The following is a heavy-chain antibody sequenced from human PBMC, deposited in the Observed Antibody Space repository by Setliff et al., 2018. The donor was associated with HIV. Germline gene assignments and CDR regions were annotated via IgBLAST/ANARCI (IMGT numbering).Heavy chain of an antibody. J-gene: IGHJ5*02. Sequence: LSLTCAVSGYAITSGFYWGWIRQPPGKGLEWIGSIYHSGTTNYNSSLKSRVTISVDTSKNQFSLKVSSVTAADTAIYYCARGVARQVVIDRWFDPWGQGTLVTVSS. CDR2: IYHSGTT. CDR1: GYAITSGFY. CDR3: ARGVARQVVIDRWFDP. D-gene: IGHD2-2*01. V-gene: IGHV4-38-2*01.